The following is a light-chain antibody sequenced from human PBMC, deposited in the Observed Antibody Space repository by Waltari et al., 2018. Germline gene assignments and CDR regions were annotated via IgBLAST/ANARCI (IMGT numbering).Light chain of an antibody. V-gene: IGLV8-61*01. CDR2: STN. J-gene: IGLJ3*02. Sequence: QTVVTQEPSFSVSPGGTVTLTCAFSSGSVPTSYYPSWYQHTPGQAPRTLIYSTNTRSSGVPDRFSGSILGNKAALTITGAQADDESDYYCVLYMGSGIWVFGRGTKLTVL. CDR3: VLYMGSGIWV. CDR1: SGSVPTSYY.